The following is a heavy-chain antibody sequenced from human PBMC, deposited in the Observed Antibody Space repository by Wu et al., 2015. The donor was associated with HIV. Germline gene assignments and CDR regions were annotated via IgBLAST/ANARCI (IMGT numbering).Heavy chain of an antibody. CDR2: FDPKDGET. V-gene: IGHV1-24*01. Sequence: QVQLVQSGAEVKKPGASVKVSCKVSGYTLTELSMHWVRQAPGKWLEWMGGFDPKDGETIYAQKFQGRVTMTTDTSTSTAYMELRSLRSDDTAVYYCARVLRSNYDFYMDVWGKGTTVTVSS. CDR1: GYTLTELS. CDR3: ARVLRSNYDFYMDV. J-gene: IGHJ6*03. D-gene: IGHD4-11*01.